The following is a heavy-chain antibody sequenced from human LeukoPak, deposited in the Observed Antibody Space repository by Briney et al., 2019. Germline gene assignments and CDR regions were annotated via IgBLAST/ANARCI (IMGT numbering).Heavy chain of an antibody. Sequence: GASVKVSCKASGYTFTSYDINWVQQATGQGLEWMGWMSPNSDNTGYAQKFQGRVTSTRDTSISTAYMELRSLTSEDTAVYYCARDYGGSSGWFDPWGQGTLVTVSS. J-gene: IGHJ5*02. CDR3: ARDYGGSSGWFDP. V-gene: IGHV1-8*01. CDR1: GYTFTSYD. CDR2: MSPNSDNT. D-gene: IGHD4-23*01.